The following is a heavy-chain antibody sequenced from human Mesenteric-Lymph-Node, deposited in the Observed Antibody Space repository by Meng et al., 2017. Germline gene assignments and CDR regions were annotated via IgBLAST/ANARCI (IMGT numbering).Heavy chain of an antibody. CDR3: AREGYVIRGYSRYYYYGMDV. V-gene: IGHV4-34*01. CDR1: DGSFSGYY. D-gene: IGHD5-18*01. Sequence: ESLKISCGVYDGSFSGYYWSWIRQPPGKGLEWIGEINHSGSTNYNPSLKSRVTISVDTSKNQFSLKLSSVTAADTAAYYCAREGYVIRGYSRYYYYGMDVWGQGTTVTVSS. CDR2: INHSGST. J-gene: IGHJ6*02.